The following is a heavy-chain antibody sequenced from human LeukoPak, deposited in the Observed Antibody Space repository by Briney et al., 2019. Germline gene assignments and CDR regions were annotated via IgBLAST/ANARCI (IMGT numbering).Heavy chain of an antibody. Sequence: GASVKVSCKASGYTFTSYGISWVRQAPGQGLEWMGWISAYNGNTNYAQKLQGRVTMTTDTSTSTAYMELRSLRSDDTAVYYCAKVGIRISLIVVVFTTADDWYFDLWGRGTLVTVSS. CDR1: GYTFTSYG. CDR3: AKVGIRISLIVVVFTTADDWYFDL. CDR2: ISAYNGNT. V-gene: IGHV1-18*01. J-gene: IGHJ2*01. D-gene: IGHD3-22*01.